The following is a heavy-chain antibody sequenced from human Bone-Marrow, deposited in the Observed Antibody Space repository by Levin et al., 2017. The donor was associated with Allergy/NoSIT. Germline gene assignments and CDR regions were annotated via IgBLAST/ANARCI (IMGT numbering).Heavy chain of an antibody. V-gene: IGHV1-24*01. CDR1: GYTLTELS. CDR2: FDPEDGET. D-gene: IGHD2-2*02. Sequence: ASVKVSCKVSGYTLTELSMHWVRQAPGKGLEWMGGFDPEDGETIYAQKFQGRVTMTEDTSTDTAYMELSSLRSEDTAVYYCAAPAAISLYYGMDVWGQGTTVTVSS. CDR3: AAPAAISLYYGMDV. J-gene: IGHJ6*02.